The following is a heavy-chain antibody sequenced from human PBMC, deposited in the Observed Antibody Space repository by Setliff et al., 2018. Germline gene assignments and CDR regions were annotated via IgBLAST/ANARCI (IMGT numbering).Heavy chain of an antibody. Sequence: SETLSLTCTVSGASISSSSYYWSWIQQPAGKGLEWIGRIYTSGSTNYNPSLKSRVTISVDTSKNQFSLKLSSVTAADTAVYYCARGPVMIVATGYFDYWGQGTLVTVSS. CDR2: IYTSGST. D-gene: IGHD3-22*01. CDR1: GASISSSSYY. V-gene: IGHV4-61*02. J-gene: IGHJ4*02. CDR3: ARGPVMIVATGYFDY.